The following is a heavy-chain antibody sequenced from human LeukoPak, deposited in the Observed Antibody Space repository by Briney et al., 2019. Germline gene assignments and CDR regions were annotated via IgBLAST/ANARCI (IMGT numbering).Heavy chain of an antibody. CDR2: INPSGGST. D-gene: IGHD2-15*01. Sequence: ASVKVSCKASGYTFTSYYMHWVRQAPGQGLEWMGIINPSGGSTSYAQKFQGRVTMTRDTSTSTVYMELSSLRSEDTAVYYCARGSWWDRPGYCSGGSCYYYYYGMDVWGQGTTVTVSS. V-gene: IGHV1-46*01. CDR3: ARGSWWDRPGYCSGGSCYYYYYGMDV. CDR1: GYTFTSYY. J-gene: IGHJ6*02.